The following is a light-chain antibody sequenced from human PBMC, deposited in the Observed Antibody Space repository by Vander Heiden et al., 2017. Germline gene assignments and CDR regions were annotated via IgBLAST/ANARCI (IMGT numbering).Light chain of an antibody. CDR3: QQYNNWPPWT. Sequence: EIVMTQSPATLSVSPGERAILSCRASQSVSSNLAWYQQKPGQAPRLLIYGATTRATGIPARFSGSGSGTEFTLTISSLQSEDFAVYYCQQYNNWPPWTFGQWTKVEIK. J-gene: IGKJ1*01. CDR2: GAT. CDR1: QSVSSN. V-gene: IGKV3-15*01.